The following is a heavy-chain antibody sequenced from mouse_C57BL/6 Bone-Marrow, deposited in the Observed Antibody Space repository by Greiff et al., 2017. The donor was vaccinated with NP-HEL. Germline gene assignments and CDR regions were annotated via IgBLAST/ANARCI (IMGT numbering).Heavy chain of an antibody. V-gene: IGHV1-63*01. D-gene: IGHD2-4*01. CDR1: GYTFTNYW. CDR3: ARTYYDYDLPYFDC. Sequence: VKLVESGAELVRPGTSVKMSCKASGYTFTNYWIGWAKQRPGHGLEWIGDIYPGGGYTNYNEKFKGKATLTADKSSSTAYMQFSSLTSEDSAIYYCARTYYDYDLPYFDCWGQGTTLTVSS. CDR2: IYPGGGYT. J-gene: IGHJ2*01.